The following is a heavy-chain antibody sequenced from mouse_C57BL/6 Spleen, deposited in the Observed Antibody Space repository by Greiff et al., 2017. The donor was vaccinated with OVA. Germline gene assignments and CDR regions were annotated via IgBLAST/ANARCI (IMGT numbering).Heavy chain of an antibody. D-gene: IGHD2-2*01. J-gene: IGHJ3*01. CDR2: INPNNGGT. Sequence: VQLQQSGPELVKPGASVKIPCKASGYTFTDYNMDWVKQSHGKSLEWIGDINPNNGGTIYNQKFKGKATLTVDKSSSTAYMELRSLTSEDTAVYYCARGGYGYDVFAYWGQGTLVTVSA. CDR3: ARGGYGYDVFAY. CDR1: GYTFTDYN. V-gene: IGHV1-18*01.